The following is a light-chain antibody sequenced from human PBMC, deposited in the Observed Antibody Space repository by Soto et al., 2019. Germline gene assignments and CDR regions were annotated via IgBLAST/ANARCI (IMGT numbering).Light chain of an antibody. V-gene: IGKV1-39*01. J-gene: IGKJ2*01. CDR2: GSS. CDR3: QQSYSNPYT. Sequence: DIQMTQAPSSLSASVGDRVTITCRASQSISSYLNWYQQKPGKAPKLLIYGSSSLQSGVPSRFSGSGSGTDFTLTISSLQPEDFATYYCQQSYSNPYTFGQGNKLEIK. CDR1: QSISSY.